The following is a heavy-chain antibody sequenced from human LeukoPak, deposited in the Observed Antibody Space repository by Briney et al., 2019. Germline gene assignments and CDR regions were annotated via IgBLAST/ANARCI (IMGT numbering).Heavy chain of an antibody. CDR1: GGSISSYY. Sequence: SETLSLTCTVSGGSISSYYWSWIRQPPGKGLEWVGYIYTSGSTNYNPSLKSRVTISVDTSKNQFSLKLSSVTAADTAVYYCARHQYDFWSGYPHYYYYYYMDVWGKGTTVTVSS. V-gene: IGHV4-4*09. J-gene: IGHJ6*03. CDR2: IYTSGST. CDR3: ARHQYDFWSGYPHYYYYYYMDV. D-gene: IGHD3-3*01.